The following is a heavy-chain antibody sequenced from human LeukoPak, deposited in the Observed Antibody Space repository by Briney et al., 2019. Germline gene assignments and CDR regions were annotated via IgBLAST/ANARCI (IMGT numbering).Heavy chain of an antibody. CDR1: GDSIGRINYY. J-gene: IGHJ4*02. D-gene: IGHD3-16*02. CDR3: ARGRYDYVWGSYRYTGIYDY. CDR2: MFYSGHT. Sequence: PSETLSLTCTISGDSIGRINYYWGWIRQPPGKGLEWIVSMFYSGHTYYNPSLKSRVTTSIDTSKNQLSLNLKSVTAADTAVYYCARGRYDYVWGSYRYTGIYDYWGQGTLVTVSS. V-gene: IGHV4-39*07.